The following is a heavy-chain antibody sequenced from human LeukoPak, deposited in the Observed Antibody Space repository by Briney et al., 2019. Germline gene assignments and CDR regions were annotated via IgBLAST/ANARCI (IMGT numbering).Heavy chain of an antibody. CDR1: GASISRGSW. Sequence: SGTLSLTCDVSGASISRGSWWSWVRQPPGKGLEWIGEFSHSGITNFNPPLKSRVTISVDKSRNQFSLNLISVTAADTAVYFCARNGGHNQEHWGQGTLVTVSS. CDR2: FSHSGIT. D-gene: IGHD1-1*01. J-gene: IGHJ4*02. V-gene: IGHV4-4*02. CDR3: ARNGGHNQEH.